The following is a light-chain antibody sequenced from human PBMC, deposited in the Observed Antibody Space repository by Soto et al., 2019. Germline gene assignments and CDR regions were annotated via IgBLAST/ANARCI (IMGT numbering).Light chain of an antibody. Sequence: QSVLTQPPSASGTPGQTVTISCSGSSSNIGGNTVNWYQHLPGTAPKLLIYSNNQRPSGVPDRFSGSKSGTSASLAISGLQTEDEADCYCAAWDDSPNGYVFGTGTKLTVL. CDR2: SNN. CDR1: SSNIGGNT. V-gene: IGLV1-44*01. CDR3: AAWDDSPNGYV. J-gene: IGLJ1*01.